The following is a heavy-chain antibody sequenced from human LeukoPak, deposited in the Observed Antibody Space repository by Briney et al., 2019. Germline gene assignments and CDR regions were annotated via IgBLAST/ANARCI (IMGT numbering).Heavy chain of an antibody. CDR1: GFTFSSYA. V-gene: IGHV3-23*01. CDR3: ANNKQPRDYYYYGMDV. CDR2: ISGSGGST. D-gene: IGHD1/OR15-1a*01. J-gene: IGHJ6*02. Sequence: GGSLLLSCAASGFTFSSYAMSWVRPAPGKGLEWVSAISGSGGSTYYADSVKGRFTISRDNSKNTLYLQMNSLRAEDTAVYYCANNKQPRDYYYYGMDVWGQGTTVTVSS.